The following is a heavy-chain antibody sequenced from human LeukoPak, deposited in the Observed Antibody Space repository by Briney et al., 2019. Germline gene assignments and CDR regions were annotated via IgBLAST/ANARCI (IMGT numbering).Heavy chain of an antibody. CDR1: GGSISGTNW. D-gene: IGHD1-26*01. Sequence: SETLSLTCGVSGGSISGTNWWSWVRQPPGQGLEWIGEISLRGLTNYNPSLRSRLTMSLDESKNQVSLSLTSVTAADTAVYYCSRESGPFSPFGFWGQGTLVSVHS. V-gene: IGHV4-4*02. CDR2: ISLRGLT. CDR3: SRESGPFSPFGF. J-gene: IGHJ4*02.